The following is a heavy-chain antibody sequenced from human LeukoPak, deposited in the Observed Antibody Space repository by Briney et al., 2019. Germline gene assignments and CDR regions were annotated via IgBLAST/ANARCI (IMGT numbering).Heavy chain of an antibody. CDR3: ARVGLIAAADY. Sequence: MSGGSLRLSCAASGFTFSSYSMNWVRQAPGKGLEWVSSISSSSSYIYYADSVKGRLTISRDNAKNSLYLQMNSLRAEDTAVYYCARVGLIAAADYWGQGTLVTVS. V-gene: IGHV3-21*01. CDR2: ISSSSSYI. J-gene: IGHJ4*02. D-gene: IGHD6-13*01. CDR1: GFTFSSYS.